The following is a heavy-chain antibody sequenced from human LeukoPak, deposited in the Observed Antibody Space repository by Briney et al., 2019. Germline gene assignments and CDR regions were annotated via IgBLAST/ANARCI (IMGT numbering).Heavy chain of an antibody. V-gene: IGHV1-24*01. CDR1: GNSLSELS. D-gene: IGHD3-3*01. Sequence: ASVKVSCKVSGNSLSELSIQWVRQAPGKGLECVSGFDPEEAKMVYAQNFQGRVTMTEDTSTQTAYMELSGLTSGDTAVYYCTTRSGDFWSGFVNWGQGTLVTVSS. CDR3: TTRSGDFWSGFVN. CDR2: FDPEEAKM. J-gene: IGHJ4*02.